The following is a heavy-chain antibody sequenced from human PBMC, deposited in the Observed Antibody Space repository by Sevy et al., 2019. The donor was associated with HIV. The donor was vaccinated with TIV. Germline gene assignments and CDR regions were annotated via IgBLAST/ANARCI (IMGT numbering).Heavy chain of an antibody. J-gene: IGHJ4*02. CDR2: IYTSGMT. D-gene: IGHD3-10*01. CDR3: ARYYYGSGKYYFDY. V-gene: IGHV4-61*02. CDR1: GGSISSGTYY. Sequence: SETLSLTCTVSGGSISSGTYYWTWIRQPAGKGVEWIGRIYTSGMTNYNPSLKSRVTISLDTSKNQFSLNLSSVTAADTAVYYCARYYYGSGKYYFDYWGQGTLVTVSS.